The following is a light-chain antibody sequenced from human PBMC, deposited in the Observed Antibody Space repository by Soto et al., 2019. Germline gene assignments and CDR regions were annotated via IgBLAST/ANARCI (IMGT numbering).Light chain of an antibody. CDR1: QGIRSY. CDR2: AAS. V-gene: IGKV1-9*01. J-gene: IGKJ1*01. Sequence: DIQLTQSPSFLSASIGDRVTITCRASQGIRSYLAWYQQKPGKAPKLLIYAASTLQSGVPSRFSGSGSGTDFTLTISCLQSEDFATYYCQQYYSYPWTFGQGTKVDIK. CDR3: QQYYSYPWT.